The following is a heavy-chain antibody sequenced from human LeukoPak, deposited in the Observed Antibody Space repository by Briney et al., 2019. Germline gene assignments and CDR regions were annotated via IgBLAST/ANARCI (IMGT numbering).Heavy chain of an antibody. D-gene: IGHD1-1*01. V-gene: IGHV4-61*01. CDR3: ARVTTGTVDC. CDR1: GYSISSGYY. J-gene: IGHJ4*02. Sequence: SETLSLTCTVSGYSISSGYYWGWIRQSPGKGLEWVGYISYSGSTNYNPSLKSRVTISVDTSKNRFSLKLNSVTAADTALYYCARVTTGTVDCWGQGTLVTVSS. CDR2: ISYSGST.